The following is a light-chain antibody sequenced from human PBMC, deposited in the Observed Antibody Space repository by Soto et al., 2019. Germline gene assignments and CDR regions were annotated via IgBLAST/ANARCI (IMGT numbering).Light chain of an antibody. CDR3: SSYTTSNTRQIA. Sequence: QSALTQPASVSGSPGQSITISCTGTSSDVVGYNYVSWYQHHPGKAPKLMIYDVSNRPSGVSNRFSGSKSGNTASLTISGLQPEDEADYYCSSYTTSNTRQIAFGTGTKVTVL. J-gene: IGLJ1*01. V-gene: IGLV2-14*03. CDR1: SSDVVGYNY. CDR2: DVS.